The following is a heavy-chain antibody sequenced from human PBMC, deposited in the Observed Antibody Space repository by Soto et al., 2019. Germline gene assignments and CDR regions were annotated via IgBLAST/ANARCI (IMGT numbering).Heavy chain of an antibody. Sequence: QVQVVQCGAEVKKPGASVKISCKASGYSFTTYAMHWVRQAPGQRLEWMAWINGGNGNTKYSQKFQDRVTITRDTSANIAYMELSSLRSDDSAVYYCARGKWMEENYYYHGMDVWGQGTTVSVSS. CDR1: GYSFTTYA. CDR3: ARGKWMEENYYYHGMDV. D-gene: IGHD1-1*01. J-gene: IGHJ6*02. V-gene: IGHV1-3*01. CDR2: INGGNGNT.